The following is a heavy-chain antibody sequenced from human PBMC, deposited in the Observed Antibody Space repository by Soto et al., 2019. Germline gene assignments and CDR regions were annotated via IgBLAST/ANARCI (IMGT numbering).Heavy chain of an antibody. J-gene: IGHJ2*01. Sequence: QVQLVESGGGVVQPGRSLRLSCAASGFTFSSYGMHWVRQAPGKGLEWVAVISYDGSNKYYADSVTGRFTISRDNSKNTLYLQMNSLRAEDTAVYYCAKDLVVGGWYFALWGRGTLVTVSS. D-gene: IGHD3-22*01. V-gene: IGHV3-30*18. CDR3: AKDLVVGGWYFAL. CDR2: ISYDGSNK. CDR1: GFTFSSYG.